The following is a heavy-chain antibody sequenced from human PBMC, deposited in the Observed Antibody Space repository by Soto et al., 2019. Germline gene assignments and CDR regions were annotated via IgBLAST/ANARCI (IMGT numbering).Heavy chain of an antibody. CDR1: GFTFSTYA. J-gene: IGHJ6*02. V-gene: IGHV3-23*01. CDR3: AKDSIKVFRVVIIPAGYYYGMDV. Sequence: GGSLRLSCAASGFTFSTYAMSWVRQAPGKGLEWVSGISGSGGSTNYADSVKGRFTISRDNSKNTLYLQMNSLRAEDTAVYYCAKDSIKVFRVVIIPAGYYYGMDVWGQGTTVTVSS. CDR2: ISGSGGST. D-gene: IGHD3-3*01.